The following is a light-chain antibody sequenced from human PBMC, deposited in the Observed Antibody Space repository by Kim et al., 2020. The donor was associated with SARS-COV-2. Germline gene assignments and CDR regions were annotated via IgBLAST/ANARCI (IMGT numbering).Light chain of an antibody. CDR2: EDN. CDR3: QSYDSSNRWV. J-gene: IGLJ3*02. Sequence: NFMLTQPHSVSEPPGKTVTISCTRSSGSIASNYVQWYQQRPGSAPTTVIYEDNQRPSGVPDRFSGSIDSSSNSASLTISGLKTEDEADYYCQSYDSSNRWVFGGGTKLTVL. V-gene: IGLV6-57*03. CDR1: SGSIASNY.